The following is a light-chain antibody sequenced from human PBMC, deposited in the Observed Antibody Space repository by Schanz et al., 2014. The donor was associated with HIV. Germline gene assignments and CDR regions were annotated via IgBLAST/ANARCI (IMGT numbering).Light chain of an antibody. CDR2: ATS. CDR3: QQYGSSYT. J-gene: IGKJ2*01. CDR1: QSVGGSQ. Sequence: EIVLTQSPGRLSLSPGERATLSCRASQSVGGSQLAWFQLKRGQPPRLLIYATSFRAVGIPDRFSGSGSETDFTLTISRREPEDSAVYYCQQYGSSYTCGQGTKLESK. V-gene: IGKV3-20*01.